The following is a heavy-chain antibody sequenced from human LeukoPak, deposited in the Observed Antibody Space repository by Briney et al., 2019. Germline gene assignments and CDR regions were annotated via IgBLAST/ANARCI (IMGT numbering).Heavy chain of an antibody. CDR2: IYTSGST. CDR3: ARDHRPYCTNGVCSGNWFDP. CDR1: GGSISSYY. V-gene: IGHV4-4*07. Sequence: SETLSLTCTVSGGSISSYYWSWIRQPAGKGLEWIGRIYTSGSTNYNPSLKSRVTMSVDTSKNQFSLKLSSVTAADTAVYYCARDHRPYCTNGVCSGNWFDPWGQGTLVTVSS. J-gene: IGHJ5*02. D-gene: IGHD2-8*01.